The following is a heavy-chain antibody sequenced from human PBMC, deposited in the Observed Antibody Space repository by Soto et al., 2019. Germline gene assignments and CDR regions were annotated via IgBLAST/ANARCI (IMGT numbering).Heavy chain of an antibody. J-gene: IGHJ3*02. CDR1: GFTFIRNT. CDR3: ARDADAFDI. V-gene: IGHV3-53*01. Sequence: EVQLVESGGGLIQPGGSLRLSCAASGFTFIRNTITWVRKAQGKGLEWVSVIFSGGSTYNADSVKGRFTISRDNSKNTLYLQMNSLRAEDTAVYYCARDADAFDIWGQGTMVTVSS. CDR2: IFSGGST.